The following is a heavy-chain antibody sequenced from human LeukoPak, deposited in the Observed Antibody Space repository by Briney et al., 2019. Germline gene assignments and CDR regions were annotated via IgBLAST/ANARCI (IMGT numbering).Heavy chain of an antibody. Sequence: PGGSLGLSCAASGFTFTNAWMTWVRQAPGKGLEWIGRIKSKTDGGTTDYAAPVEGRFTISRDDSKNMVFLQMNSLKTEDTAMYYCSTSPYWGQGTLVTVSS. CDR2: IKSKTDGGTT. CDR3: STSPY. CDR1: GFTFTNAW. V-gene: IGHV3-15*01. J-gene: IGHJ4*02.